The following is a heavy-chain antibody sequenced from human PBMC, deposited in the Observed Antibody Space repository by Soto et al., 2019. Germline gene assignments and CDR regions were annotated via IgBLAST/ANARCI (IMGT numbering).Heavy chain of an antibody. CDR1: GFTVSSNY. V-gene: IGHV3-53*01. CDR2: IYSGGST. Sequence: GGSLRLSCAASGFTVSSNYMSWVRQAPGKGLEWVSVIYSGGSTYYADSVKGRFTISRDNSKNTLYLQMNSLRAEDTAVYYCARDNNGDYPYYFDYWGQGTLVTVSS. D-gene: IGHD4-17*01. J-gene: IGHJ4*02. CDR3: ARDNNGDYPYYFDY.